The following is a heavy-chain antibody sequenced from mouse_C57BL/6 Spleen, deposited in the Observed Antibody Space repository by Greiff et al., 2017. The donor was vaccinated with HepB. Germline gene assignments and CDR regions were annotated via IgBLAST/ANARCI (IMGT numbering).Heavy chain of an antibody. CDR2: IYPANGNT. CDR1: GFNIKNTY. Sequence: VQLQQSVAELVRPGASVKLSCTASGFNIKNTYMHWVKQRPEQGLEWIGRIYPANGNTNYAPKFQGKATITADTSSNTAYMQLSSLTSEDTAIYYGASHYYGSSYGFADWGQGTLVTVSA. CDR3: ASHYYGSSYGFAD. D-gene: IGHD1-1*01. J-gene: IGHJ3*01. V-gene: IGHV14-3*01.